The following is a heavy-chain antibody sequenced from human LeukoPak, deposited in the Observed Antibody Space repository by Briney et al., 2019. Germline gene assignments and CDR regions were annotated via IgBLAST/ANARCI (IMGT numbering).Heavy chain of an antibody. V-gene: IGHV4-39*01. D-gene: IGHD1-26*01. Sequence: PSETLSLTCTVSGGPISTSSYYWGWVRQPPGKGLEWIGNIFYSGSTYYSLSLKSRVTISLDTSRNQFSLKLSSVTAADTAVYYCARRDTGSYSRYWGQGTLVTVSS. CDR2: IFYSGST. CDR1: GGPISTSSYY. CDR3: ARRDTGSYSRY. J-gene: IGHJ4*02.